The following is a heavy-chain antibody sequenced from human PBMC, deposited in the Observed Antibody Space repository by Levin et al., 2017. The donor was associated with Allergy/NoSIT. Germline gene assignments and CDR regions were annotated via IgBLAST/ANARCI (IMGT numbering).Heavy chain of an antibody. CDR3: ARRDSDGSNSFDY. CDR2: IFPSDSDT. V-gene: IGHV5-51*01. D-gene: IGHD4-23*01. Sequence: KVSCQASGYSFTSYWFGWVRQRPGKGLEWMGLIFPSDSDTRVSPSFQGQIIMSVDKSISTAYLQRSSLKASDSAMYYCARRDSDGSNSFDYWGQGTLVTVSS. J-gene: IGHJ4*02. CDR1: GYSFTSYW.